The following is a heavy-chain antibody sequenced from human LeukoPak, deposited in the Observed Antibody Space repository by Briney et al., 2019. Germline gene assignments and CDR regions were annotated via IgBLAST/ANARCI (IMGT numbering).Heavy chain of an antibody. V-gene: IGHV1-18*04. CDR2: INPNSGNT. CDR3: ARDPVVFEQQPGPTLDYYFDY. J-gene: IGHJ4*02. Sequence: ASVKVSCKASGYTFSGYYMHWVRQAPGQGLEWMGWINPNSGNTNYAQKLQGRVTMTTDTSTSTAYMELRSLRSDDTAVYYCARDPVVFEQQPGPTLDYYFDYWGQGTLVTVSS. D-gene: IGHD6-13*01. CDR1: GYTFSGYY.